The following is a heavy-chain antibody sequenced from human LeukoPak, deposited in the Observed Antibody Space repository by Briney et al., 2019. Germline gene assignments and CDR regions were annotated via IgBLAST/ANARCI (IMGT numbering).Heavy chain of an antibody. Sequence: SETLSLTCAVYGGSFSGYYWSWIRQPPGKGLEWIGYIYYSGSTNYNPSLKSRVTISVDTSRNQFSLKLSSVTAADSAVYYCARRSPYSTGWSSYFDYWGQGALVTVSS. CDR2: IYYSGST. J-gene: IGHJ4*02. CDR3: ARRSPYSTGWSSYFDY. V-gene: IGHV4-59*12. D-gene: IGHD6-19*01. CDR1: GGSFSGYY.